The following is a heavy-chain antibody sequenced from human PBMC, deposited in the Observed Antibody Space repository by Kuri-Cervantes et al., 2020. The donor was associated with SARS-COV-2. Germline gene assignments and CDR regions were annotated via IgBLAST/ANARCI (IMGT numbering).Heavy chain of an antibody. J-gene: IGHJ4*02. CDR2: ISSSSSYI. V-gene: IGHV3-21*01. Sequence: GGSLRLSCAASGFTFSSYSMNWVRQAPGKGLEWVSSISSSSSYIYYADSVKGRFTISRDNAKNSLYLQMNSLRAEDTAVYYCARGPESGYCSSTSCYLDYWGPGNPGHRLL. D-gene: IGHD2-2*03. CDR3: ARGPESGYCSSTSCYLDY. CDR1: GFTFSSYS.